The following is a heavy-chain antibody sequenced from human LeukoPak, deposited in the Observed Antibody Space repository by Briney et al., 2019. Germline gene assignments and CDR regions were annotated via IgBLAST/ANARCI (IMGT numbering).Heavy chain of an antibody. CDR1: GFTFTSYP. CDR2: ISGSGGRT. D-gene: IGHD3-16*01. CDR3: AKGGTGDGGSWFDP. J-gene: IGHJ5*02. V-gene: IGHV3-23*01. Sequence: GGSLRLSCAASGFTFTSYPMNWVRQAPGKGLEWVSAISGSGGRTYYADSVKGRFTISRDNSKNTLYLQMNSLRAEDTAVYYCAKGGTGDGGSWFDPWGQGTLVTVSS.